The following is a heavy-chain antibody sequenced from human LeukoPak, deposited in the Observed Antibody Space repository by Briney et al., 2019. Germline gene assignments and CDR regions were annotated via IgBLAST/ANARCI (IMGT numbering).Heavy chain of an antibody. J-gene: IGHJ4*02. CDR1: GGSISSYY. D-gene: IGHD3-3*01. CDR3: ARGQVLRSAYYFDY. CDR2: IYYSGST. V-gene: IGHV4-59*12. Sequence: PSETLSLTCTVSGGSISSYYWSWIRQPPGKGLEWIGYIYYSGSTNYNPSLKSRVTISVDTSKNQFSLKLSSVTAADTAVYYCARGQVLRSAYYFDYWGQGTLVTVSS.